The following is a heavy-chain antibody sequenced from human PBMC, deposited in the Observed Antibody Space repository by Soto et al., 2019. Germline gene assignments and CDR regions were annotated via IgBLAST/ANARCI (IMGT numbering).Heavy chain of an antibody. CDR3: AKRGSSSWYEVRWFDP. Sequence: GGSLRLSCAASGFTFSSYAMSWVRQAPGKGLEWVSAISGSGGSTYYADSVKGRFTISRDNSKNTLYLQMNSLRAEDTAVYYCAKRGSSSWYEVRWFDPWGQGTLVTVSS. V-gene: IGHV3-23*01. J-gene: IGHJ5*02. CDR2: ISGSGGST. CDR1: GFTFSSYA. D-gene: IGHD6-13*01.